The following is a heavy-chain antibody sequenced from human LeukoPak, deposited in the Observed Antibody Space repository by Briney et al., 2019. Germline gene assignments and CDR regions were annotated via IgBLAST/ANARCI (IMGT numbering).Heavy chain of an antibody. Sequence: ASVKVSCKASGFTFTSSAMQWVRQARGQRLEWIGWIVVGSGNTNYAQKFQERVTITRDMSTSTAYMELSSLRSEDTAVYYCAAAVDTAMAQFDYWGQGTLVTVSS. V-gene: IGHV1-58*02. D-gene: IGHD5-18*01. CDR1: GFTFTSSA. CDR2: IVVGSGNT. CDR3: AAAVDTAMAQFDY. J-gene: IGHJ4*02.